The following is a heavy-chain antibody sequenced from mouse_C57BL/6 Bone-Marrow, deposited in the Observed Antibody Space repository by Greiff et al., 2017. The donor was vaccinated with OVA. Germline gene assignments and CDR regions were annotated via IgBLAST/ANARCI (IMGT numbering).Heavy chain of an antibody. CDR1: GYTFTSYW. V-gene: IGHV1-50*01. CDR2: IDPSDSYT. J-gene: IGHJ4*01. Sequence: VQLQQPGAELVKPGASVKLSCKASGYTFTSYWMQWVKQRPGQGLEWIVEIDPSDSYTNYNQKFKGKATLTVDTSSSTAYMQLSSLTSEDSAVYYCARWMDYWGQGTSVTVSS. CDR3: ARWMDY.